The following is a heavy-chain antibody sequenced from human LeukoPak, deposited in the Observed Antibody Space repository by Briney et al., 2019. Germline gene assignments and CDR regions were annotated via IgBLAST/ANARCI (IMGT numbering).Heavy chain of an antibody. CDR2: IKQDGSEK. CDR3: ARDPIILRYFDWKPFDY. V-gene: IGHV3-7*03. J-gene: IGHJ4*02. D-gene: IGHD3-9*01. Sequence: GFLRLFCSASGFTFSNYAMNWVRQAPGKGLEWVANIKQDGSEKYYVDSVKGRFTISRDNAKNSLYLQMNSLRAEDTAVYYCARDPIILRYFDWKPFDYWGQGTLVTVSS. CDR1: GFTFSNYA.